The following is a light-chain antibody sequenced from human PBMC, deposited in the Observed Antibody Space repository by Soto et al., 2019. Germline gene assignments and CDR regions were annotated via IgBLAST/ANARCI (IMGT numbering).Light chain of an antibody. CDR2: EVS. CDR1: SSDVGGYNY. V-gene: IGLV2-14*01. CDR3: SSYTITSTYV. J-gene: IGLJ1*01. Sequence: QSALTQPASVSGSPGQSITISCTGTSSDVGGYNYVSWYQQHPGKAPKLMIYEVSDRPSGVSNRFSGSKSGKTASLTISALQAEDEADYYCSSYTITSTYVFGTGTQLTVL.